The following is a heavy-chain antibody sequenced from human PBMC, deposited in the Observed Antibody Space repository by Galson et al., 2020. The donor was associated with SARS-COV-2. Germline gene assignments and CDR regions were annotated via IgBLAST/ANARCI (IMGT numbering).Heavy chain of an antibody. D-gene: IGHD2-2*01. V-gene: IGHV5-51*01. Sequence: GESLKISCKGSGYSFTSYWIGWVRQMPGKGLEWMGIIYPGDSDTRYSPSFQGQVTISADKSISTAYLQWSSLKAPDTAMYYCARHVVQAAWYYYFCMDVWGKGTTVTVSS. J-gene: IGHJ6*03. CDR3: ARHVVQAAWYYYFCMDV. CDR1: GYSFTSYW. CDR2: IYPGDSDT.